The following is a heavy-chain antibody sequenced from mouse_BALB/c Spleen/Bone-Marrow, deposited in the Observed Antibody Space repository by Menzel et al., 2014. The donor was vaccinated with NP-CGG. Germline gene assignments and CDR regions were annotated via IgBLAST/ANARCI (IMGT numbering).Heavy chain of an antibody. Sequence: DVQLVESGGGLVKPGGSLKLSCAASGFTFSSYTMSWVRQTPEKRPEWVATITSGGSYTYYPDSVKGRFTISRDIAKNTLYLQMSSLRSEDTAMYYCTRDLYGGYSYYAMDYWGQGTSVTVSS. CDR3: TRDLYGGYSYYAMDY. V-gene: IGHV5-6-4*01. CDR2: ITSGGSYT. J-gene: IGHJ4*01. CDR1: GFTFSSYT. D-gene: IGHD2-3*01.